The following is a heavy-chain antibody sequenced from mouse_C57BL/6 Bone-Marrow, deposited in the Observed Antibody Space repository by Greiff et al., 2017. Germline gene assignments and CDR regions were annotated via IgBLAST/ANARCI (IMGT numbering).Heavy chain of an antibody. CDR3: ARENYYGSGTY. D-gene: IGHD1-1*01. CDR1: GYTFTSYG. J-gene: IGHJ3*01. CDR2: IYPRSGNT. V-gene: IGHV1-81*01. Sequence: QVQLQQSGAELARPGASVKLSCKASGYTFTSYGISWVKQRTGQGLEWIGEIYPRSGNTYYNEKFKGKATLTADKSSSTAYIELRSLTSEDSAVYFCARENYYGSGTYWGQGTLVTVSA.